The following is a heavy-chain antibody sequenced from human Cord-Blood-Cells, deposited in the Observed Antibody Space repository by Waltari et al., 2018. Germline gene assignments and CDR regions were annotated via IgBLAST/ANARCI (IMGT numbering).Heavy chain of an antibody. D-gene: IGHD4-17*01. CDR1: GGSISSGGYY. Sequence: QVQLQESGPGLVKPSQTLSLTCTVSGGSISSGGYYWSWIRRHPGKGLEWMGYIYYSWSTNYNPSLKSRVTISGDTSKNQFFLKLSSVTAADTAVYYCARANNYGDYDYWGQGTLVTVSS. CDR3: ARANNYGDYDY. V-gene: IGHV4-31*03. CDR2: IYYSWST. J-gene: IGHJ4*02.